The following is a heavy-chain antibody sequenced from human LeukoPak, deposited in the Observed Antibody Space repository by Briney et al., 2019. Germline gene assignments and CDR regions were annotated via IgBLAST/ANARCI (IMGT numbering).Heavy chain of an antibody. CDR3: ARARRGLRSSTWNYFDY. J-gene: IGHJ4*02. D-gene: IGHD4-17*01. V-gene: IGHV4-59*01. CDR1: GGSISSYY. CDR2: IYYSGST. Sequence: SGTLSLTCTVSGGSISSYYWSWIRQPPGKGLEWIGYIYYSGSTNYNPSLKSRVTTSVDTSKNQFSLKLSSVTAADTAVYYCARARRGLRSSTWNYFDYWGQGTLVTVSS.